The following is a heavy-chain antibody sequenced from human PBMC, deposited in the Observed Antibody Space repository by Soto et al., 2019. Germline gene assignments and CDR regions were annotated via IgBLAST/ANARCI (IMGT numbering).Heavy chain of an antibody. D-gene: IGHD2-21*02. CDR2: ISYDGSNK. V-gene: IGHV3-30-3*01. CDR3: ARDRFVVVTAPNQDYYYYGMDV. Sequence: GGSLRLSCAASGFTFSSYAMHWVRQAPGKGLEWVAVISYDGSNKYYADSVKGRFTISRDNSKNTLYLQMNSLRAEDTAVYYCARDRFVVVTAPNQDYYYYGMDVWGQGTTVTVS. J-gene: IGHJ6*02. CDR1: GFTFSSYA.